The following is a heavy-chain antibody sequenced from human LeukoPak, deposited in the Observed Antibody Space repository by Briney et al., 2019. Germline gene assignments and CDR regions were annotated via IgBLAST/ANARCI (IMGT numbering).Heavy chain of an antibody. D-gene: IGHD3-22*01. Sequence: SETLSLTCAVSGGSISSGGYSWSWIRQPPGKGLEWIGYIYHSGSTYYNPSLKSRVTISVDRSKNQFSLKLSSVTAADTAVYYCARDVRYYDSSGYYDAFDIWGQGTMVTVSS. CDR2: IYHSGST. CDR3: ARDVRYYDSSGYYDAFDI. CDR1: GGSISSGGYS. V-gene: IGHV4-30-2*01. J-gene: IGHJ3*02.